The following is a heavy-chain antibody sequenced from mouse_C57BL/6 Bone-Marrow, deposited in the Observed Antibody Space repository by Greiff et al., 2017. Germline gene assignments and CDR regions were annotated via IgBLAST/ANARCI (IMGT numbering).Heavy chain of an antibody. J-gene: IGHJ3*01. D-gene: IGHD3-3*01. CDR2: IDPSDSYP. Sequence: VQLQQPGAELVMPGASVKLSCKASGSTFTSYWMHWVKQRPGQGLAWIGEIDPSDSYPNYNQKFKGKSTLTVDKSSSTAYMQLSSLTSEDAAVDYCARWDTRFAYWGQGTLVTVSA. CDR3: ARWDTRFAY. V-gene: IGHV1-69*01. CDR1: GSTFTSYW.